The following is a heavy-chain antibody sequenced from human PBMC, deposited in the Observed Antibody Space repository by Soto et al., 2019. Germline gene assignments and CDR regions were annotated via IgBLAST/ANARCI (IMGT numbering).Heavy chain of an antibody. CDR1: GYTFTSYA. D-gene: IGHD2-2*01. CDR3: ARSSRGKDNWFDP. Sequence: QVQLVQSGAEVKKPGASVKVSCKASGYTFTSYAMHWVRQAPGRRLEWMGWINAGNGNTKYSQKFQGRVTITRDTSASTAYMELSSLRSEDTAVYYCARSSRGKDNWFDPWGQGTLVTVSS. CDR2: INAGNGNT. V-gene: IGHV1-3*01. J-gene: IGHJ5*02.